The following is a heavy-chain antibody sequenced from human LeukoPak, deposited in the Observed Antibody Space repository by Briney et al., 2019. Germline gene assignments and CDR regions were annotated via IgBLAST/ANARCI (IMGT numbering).Heavy chain of an antibody. CDR3: ARPMSVVVTAFDI. CDR1: GFTFSSYA. CDR2: ISYDGSNK. V-gene: IGHV3-30-3*01. Sequence: PGGSLRLSCAASGFTFSSYAMHWVRQAPGKGLEWVAVISYDGSNKYYADSVKGRFTISRDNSKNTLYLQMSSLRAEDTAVYYCARPMSVVVTAFDIWGQGTMVTVSS. J-gene: IGHJ3*02. D-gene: IGHD2-2*01.